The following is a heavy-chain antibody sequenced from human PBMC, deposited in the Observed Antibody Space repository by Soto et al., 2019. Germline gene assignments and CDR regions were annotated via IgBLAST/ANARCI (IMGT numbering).Heavy chain of an antibody. CDR3: VRSKGGYSYGTPFDY. J-gene: IGHJ4*02. D-gene: IGHD5-18*01. Sequence: EVQLEESGGALVQPGRSLRLSCAASGFTFDDYAMHWVRQVLGKGLEWVSSISWNSGNIGYADSVKGRFTTFRDNAKNSLYLKMNSLRPEDTALYYCVRSKGGYSYGTPFDYWGQGTLVTVSS. CDR1: GFTFDDYA. CDR2: ISWNSGNI. V-gene: IGHV3-9*01.